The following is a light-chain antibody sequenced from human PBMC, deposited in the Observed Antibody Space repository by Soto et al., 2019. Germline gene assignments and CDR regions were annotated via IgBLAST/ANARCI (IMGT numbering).Light chain of an antibody. J-gene: IGLJ3*02. CDR2: EGS. V-gene: IGLV2-23*01. CDR1: SSDVGSYDL. Sequence: QSALTQPASVSGSPGQSITISCTGTSSDVGSYDLVSWYQQHPGKAPKLIIYEGSTRPSGVYSRFSGAKAGNTASRTISGLPAEYEADYYCCSYAGRSSWVFGGGTKLTVL. CDR3: CSYAGRSSWV.